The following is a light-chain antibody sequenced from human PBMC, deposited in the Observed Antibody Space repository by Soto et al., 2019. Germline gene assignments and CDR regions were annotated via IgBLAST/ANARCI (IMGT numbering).Light chain of an antibody. CDR3: CSYAGSSTYV. CDR2: EVS. V-gene: IGLV2-23*02. CDR1: SSDVGSYNL. J-gene: IGLJ1*01. Sequence: QSVLTQPASVSGSPRQSITISCTGTSSDVGSYNLVSWYQQHPGKAPKLMIYEVSKRPSGVSNRFSGSKSGNTASLTISGLQAEDEADYYCCSYAGSSTYVFGTETKVTVL.